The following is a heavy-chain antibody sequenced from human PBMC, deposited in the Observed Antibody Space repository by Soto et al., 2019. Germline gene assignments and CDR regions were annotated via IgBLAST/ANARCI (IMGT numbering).Heavy chain of an antibody. Sequence: SETLSLTCTVSGGSISSGGYYWSWIRQHPGKGLEWIGYIYYSGSTYYNPSLKSRVTISVDTSKNQFSLKLSSVTAADTAVYYCERAVVVVAPTHSFDPWGQGTLVTVSS. D-gene: IGHD2-15*01. CDR3: ERAVVVVAPTHSFDP. J-gene: IGHJ5*02. CDR1: GGSISSGGYY. CDR2: IYYSGST. V-gene: IGHV4-31*03.